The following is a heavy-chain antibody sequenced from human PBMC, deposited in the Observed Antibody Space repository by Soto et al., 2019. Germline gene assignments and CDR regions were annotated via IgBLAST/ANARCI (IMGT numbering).Heavy chain of an antibody. Sequence: SETLSLTCAVYGGSFSGYYWSWIRQPPGKGLEWIGEINHSASTNYNPSLKRRVTISVDTSKNQFSLKLSSVTAADTAVYYCARGVRYSYGPYNWFDPWGQGTLVTVSS. J-gene: IGHJ5*02. CDR1: GGSFSGYY. CDR3: ARGVRYSYGPYNWFDP. V-gene: IGHV4-34*01. D-gene: IGHD5-18*01. CDR2: INHSAST.